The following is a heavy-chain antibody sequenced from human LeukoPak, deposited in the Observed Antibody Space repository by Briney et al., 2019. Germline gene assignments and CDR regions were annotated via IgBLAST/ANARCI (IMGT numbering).Heavy chain of an antibody. J-gene: IGHJ4*02. CDR1: GFTFSDHY. D-gene: IGHD2-21*01. Sequence: GGSLRLSCIASGFTFSDHYMSWIRQAPGKGLEWVSYIGGSGTPIYYADSVKGRFTVSRDNAKNSLFLQMDSLRAEDTALYYCAKEYSQFESTSPLDYWGKGTLVTVSS. CDR3: AKEYSQFESTSPLDY. V-gene: IGHV3-11*01. CDR2: IGGSGTPI.